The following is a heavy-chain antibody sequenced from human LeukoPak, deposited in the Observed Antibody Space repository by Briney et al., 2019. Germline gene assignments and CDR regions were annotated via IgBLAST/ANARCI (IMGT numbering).Heavy chain of an antibody. D-gene: IGHD1-26*01. CDR1: GFTFSSYA. CDR3: ARVLSGSYYGFLGAFDI. V-gene: IGHV3-30*04. Sequence: GGSLRLSCAASGFTFSSYAMHWVRQAPGKGLEWVAVISYDGSNKYYADSVKGRFTISRDNSKNTLYLQMNSLRAEDTAVYYCARVLSGSYYGFLGAFDIWGQGTMVTVSS. CDR2: ISYDGSNK. J-gene: IGHJ3*02.